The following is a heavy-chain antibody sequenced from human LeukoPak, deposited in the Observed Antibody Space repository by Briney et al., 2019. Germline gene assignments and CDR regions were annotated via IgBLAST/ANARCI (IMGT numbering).Heavy chain of an antibody. V-gene: IGHV3-53*01. CDR1: GFTVSSNY. J-gene: IGHJ4*02. CDR3: ARESIVGATSYFDY. Sequence: GESLRLSCAASGFTVSSNYMSWVRQAPGKGLEWVSVIYSGGSTYYADSVRGRFTISRDNSKNTLYLQMNSLRAEDTAVYYCARESIVGATSYFDYWGQGTLVTVSS. CDR2: IYSGGST. D-gene: IGHD1-26*01.